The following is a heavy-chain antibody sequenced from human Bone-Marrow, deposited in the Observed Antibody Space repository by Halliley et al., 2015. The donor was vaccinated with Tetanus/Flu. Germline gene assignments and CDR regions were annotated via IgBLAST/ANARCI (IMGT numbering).Heavy chain of an antibody. J-gene: IGHJ4*02. CDR1: GYSFVRNW. V-gene: IGHV5-51*01. D-gene: IGHD3-22*01. CDR2: IYPGDSKM. Sequence: VQLVQSGAEVKKPGESLKISCKGSGYSFVRNWIGWVRQTPGKGLEWMGIIYPGDSKMRISPSFRGQVTMSVDKSISTAHLQWSSLKTSDTAMYYCARGREYYYETSGYLPFDYWGQGTLVTVSS. CDR3: ARGREYYYETSGYLPFDY.